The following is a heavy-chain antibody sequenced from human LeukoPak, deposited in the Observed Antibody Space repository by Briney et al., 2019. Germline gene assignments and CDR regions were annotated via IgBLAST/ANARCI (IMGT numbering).Heavy chain of an antibody. D-gene: IGHD1-26*01. J-gene: IGHJ6*03. CDR3: ARLNGWESQGYYYYYYYMDV. CDR2: IYHSGST. Sequence: SETLSLTCAVSGYSISSDYYWGWIRQPPGKGLEWIGSIYHSGSTYYNPSLKSRVTISVDTSKNQFSLKLRSVTAADTAVYYCARLNGWESQGYYYYYYYMDVWGKGTTVTVSS. CDR1: GYSISSDYY. V-gene: IGHV4-38-2*01.